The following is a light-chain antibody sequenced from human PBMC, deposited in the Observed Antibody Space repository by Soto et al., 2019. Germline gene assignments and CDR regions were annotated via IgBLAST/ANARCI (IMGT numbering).Light chain of an antibody. CDR2: WAS. CDR1: QSVLYSSNNTNY. J-gene: IGKJ2*01. Sequence: DIVMTQSPDSLAVSLGERATINCKSSQSVLYSSNNTNYLAWYQQKPGQPPKLLIYWASTRESGVPDRFSGSGSGTDFTLNISSLQAEDVAVYYCQQYYSTPPYTFGQGTKLEIK. V-gene: IGKV4-1*01. CDR3: QQYYSTPPYT.